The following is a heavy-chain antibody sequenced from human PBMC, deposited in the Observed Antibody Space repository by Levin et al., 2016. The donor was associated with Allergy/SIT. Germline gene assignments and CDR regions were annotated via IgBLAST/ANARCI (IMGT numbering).Heavy chain of an antibody. Sequence: GESLKISCKGSGYSFTSYWIGWVRQMPGKGLEWMGIIYPGDSDTRYSPSFQGQVTISADKSISTAYLQWSSLKASDTAMYYCARPSLSYGYPDAFDIWGQGTMVTVSS. CDR2: IYPGDSDT. CDR3: ARPSLSYGYPDAFDI. CDR1: GYSFTSYW. V-gene: IGHV5-51*01. D-gene: IGHD5-18*01. J-gene: IGHJ3*02.